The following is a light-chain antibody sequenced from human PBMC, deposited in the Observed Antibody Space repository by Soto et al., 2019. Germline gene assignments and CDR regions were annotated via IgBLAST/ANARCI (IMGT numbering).Light chain of an antibody. CDR3: ETWDSNTRV. CDR1: SGHSSNI. CDR2: LEGSESY. J-gene: IGLJ3*02. V-gene: IGLV4-60*02. Sequence: QLVLTQSSSASASLGSSVKLTCTLSSGHSSNIIAWHQQQPGKAPRHLMKLEGSESYNKGSGVPDRFSGSSSGADRYLTISNLQFEDEADYYCETWDSNTRVFGGGTKLTVL.